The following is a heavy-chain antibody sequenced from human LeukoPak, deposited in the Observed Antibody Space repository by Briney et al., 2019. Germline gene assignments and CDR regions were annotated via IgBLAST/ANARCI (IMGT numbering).Heavy chain of an antibody. CDR2: IYYSGST. D-gene: IGHD3-3*01. Sequence: LETLSLTCTVSGGSISSHCWSWIRQPPGKGLEWIGYIYYSGSTNYNPSLKSRVTMSVDTSKNQFSLKLSSVSAADTAVYYCARDGEIEYWGQGTLVTVSS. CDR1: GGSISSHC. CDR3: ARDGEIEY. V-gene: IGHV4-59*11. J-gene: IGHJ4*02.